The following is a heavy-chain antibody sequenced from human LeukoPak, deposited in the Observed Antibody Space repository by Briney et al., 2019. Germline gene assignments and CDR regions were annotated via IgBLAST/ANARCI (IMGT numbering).Heavy chain of an antibody. CDR3: ARDKVTY. CDR1: GFTFDDYA. V-gene: IGHV3-7*01. Sequence: GGSLRLSCAASGFTFDDYAMHWVRQAPGKGLEWVAHINKDGSEKYYVDSVKGRFTISRDNAKNSLYLQMNSLRVEDTAVYYCARDKVTYWGQGTLVTVSS. J-gene: IGHJ4*02. CDR2: INKDGSEK.